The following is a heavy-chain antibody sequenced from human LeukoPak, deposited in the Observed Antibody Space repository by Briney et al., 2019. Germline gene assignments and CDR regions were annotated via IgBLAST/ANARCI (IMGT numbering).Heavy chain of an antibody. Sequence: PSETLSLICAVSGDSISSSTSYWGWIRQPPGKGLEWIGSIYYSGSTYYNPSLRVTISLDTSKNQFSLKLNSVTAPDTAVYYCARYRSGWYEFDSLGQGTLVTVSS. J-gene: IGHJ4*02. CDR2: IYYSGST. V-gene: IGHV4-39*01. CDR3: ARYRSGWYEFDS. D-gene: IGHD6-19*01. CDR1: GDSISSSTSY.